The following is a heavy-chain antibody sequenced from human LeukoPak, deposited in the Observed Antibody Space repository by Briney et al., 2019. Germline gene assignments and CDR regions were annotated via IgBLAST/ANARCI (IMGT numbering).Heavy chain of an antibody. V-gene: IGHV3-30*02. D-gene: IGHD3-22*01. Sequence: HPGGSLRLSCAASKFTFSAYGIHWVRQAPGKGLGWVAFIRYDGSYEYSTDSVKGRFTISRDNSKNTLYLQMNSLRAEDTAVYYCAKGSKYYYDSSGLALWYWGQGTLVTVSS. CDR3: AKGSKYYYDSSGLALWY. CDR1: KFTFSAYG. CDR2: IRYDGSYE. J-gene: IGHJ4*02.